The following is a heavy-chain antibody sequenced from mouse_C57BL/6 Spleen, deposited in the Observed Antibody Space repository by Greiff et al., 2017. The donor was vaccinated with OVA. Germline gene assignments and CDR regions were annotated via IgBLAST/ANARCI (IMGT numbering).Heavy chain of an antibody. CDR3: ARSVIYYDYDVGY. J-gene: IGHJ3*01. CDR2: IYPGSGST. V-gene: IGHV1-55*01. Sequence: QVQLQQPGAELVKPGASVKMSCKASGYTFTSYWITWVKQRPGQGLEWIGDIYPGSGSTNYNEKFKSKATLTVDTSSSTAYMQLSSLTSEDSAVYYCARSVIYYDYDVGYWGKGTLVTVSA. CDR1: GYTFTSYW. D-gene: IGHD2-4*01.